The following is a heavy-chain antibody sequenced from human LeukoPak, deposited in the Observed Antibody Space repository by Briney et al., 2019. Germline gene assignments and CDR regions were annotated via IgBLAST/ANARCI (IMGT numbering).Heavy chain of an antibody. Sequence: SETLSLTCTVSGGSISSYYWSWIRQPPGKGLEWIGYIYYSGSTNYNPSLKSRVTISADTSKNQFSLKLSSVTAADTAVYYCARVTNFWSGYPRPGYFDYWGQGTLVTVSS. CDR1: GGSISSYY. CDR2: IYYSGST. V-gene: IGHV4-59*01. D-gene: IGHD3-3*01. J-gene: IGHJ4*02. CDR3: ARVTNFWSGYPRPGYFDY.